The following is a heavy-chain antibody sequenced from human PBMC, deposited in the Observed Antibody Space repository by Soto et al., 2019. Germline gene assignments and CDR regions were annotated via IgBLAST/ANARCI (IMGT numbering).Heavy chain of an antibody. J-gene: IGHJ6*02. CDR2: MSFDGSYK. CDR3: ARGMIRGVVYYGVEV. Sequence: GSLGLSCTASGFSFSSYDMHGVRQAPGEGLEWVSAMSFDGSYKHYADSVKGRFTISRDNSENTLYLQMNGLRPEDTAVYFCARGMIRGVVYYGVEVWGQGTTVTVS. D-gene: IGHD3-10*01. V-gene: IGHV3-30*03. CDR1: GFSFSSYD.